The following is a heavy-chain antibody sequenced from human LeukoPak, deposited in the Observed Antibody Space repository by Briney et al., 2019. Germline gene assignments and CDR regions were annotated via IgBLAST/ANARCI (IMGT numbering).Heavy chain of an antibody. J-gene: IGHJ3*02. Sequence: SCAASGFTFTTSWMCWVRQTPGKGLEWVANIKLDGGEKHYVRPVGGRFTISRDNARNSLYLQMGSLGADDTALYYCARGVWSSRNAFVIWARGPMDTLFS. V-gene: IGHV3-7*01. CDR2: IKLDGGEK. CDR3: ARGVWSSRNAFVI. D-gene: IGHD2-21*01. CDR1: GFTFTTSW.